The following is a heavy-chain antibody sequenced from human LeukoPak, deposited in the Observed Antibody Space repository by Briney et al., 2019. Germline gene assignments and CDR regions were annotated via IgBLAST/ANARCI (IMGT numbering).Heavy chain of an antibody. CDR3: ARGDYDILTGWGSNWFDP. CDR2: IYYSGST. CDR1: GGSISSSSYY. Sequence: SETLSLTCTVSGGSISSSSYYWGWIRQPPGKGLEWIGSIYYSGSTYYNPSLKSRVTISVGTSKNQFSLKLSSVTAADTAVYYCARGDYDILTGWGSNWFDPWGQGTLVTVSS. V-gene: IGHV4-39*07. J-gene: IGHJ5*02. D-gene: IGHD3-9*01.